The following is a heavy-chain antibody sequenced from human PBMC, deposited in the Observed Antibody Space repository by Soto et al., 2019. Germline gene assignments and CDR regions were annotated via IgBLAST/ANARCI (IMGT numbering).Heavy chain of an antibody. CDR2: IYHSGST. D-gene: IGHD6-13*01. CDR3: AGGKAAAPVWYFDL. V-gene: IGHV4-30-2*01. CDR1: GGSISSGGYS. J-gene: IGHJ2*01. Sequence: QLQLQESGSGLVKPSQTLSLTCAVSGGSISSGGYSWSWIRQPPGKGLEWIGYIYHSGSTYYNPSLKSRVTISVDRSKNQFSRKLSSVTAADTAVYYCAGGKAAAPVWYFDLWGRGTLVTVSS.